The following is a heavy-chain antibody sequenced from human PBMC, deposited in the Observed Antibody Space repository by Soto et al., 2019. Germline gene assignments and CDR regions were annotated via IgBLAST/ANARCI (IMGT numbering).Heavy chain of an antibody. CDR1: GYTFSSYY. CDR3: AREMGHEGDSFDI. V-gene: IGHV1-46*01. D-gene: IGHD3-16*01. CDR2: INPSGVIK. Sequence: QVQLVQSGAEVKKPGASVKVSCKASGYTFSSYYIHWVRQAPGQGPEWMGIINPSGVIKNYAQKFQGRITMASDTSTSTVYMELSSLRADDTAVYYCAREMGHEGDSFDIWGQGTMVTVSS. J-gene: IGHJ3*02.